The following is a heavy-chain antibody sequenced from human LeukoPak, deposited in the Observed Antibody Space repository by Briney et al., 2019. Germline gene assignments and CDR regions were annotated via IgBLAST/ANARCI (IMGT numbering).Heavy chain of an antibody. CDR1: GYTFTGYY. CDR2: ISAYNGNT. V-gene: IGHV1-18*04. D-gene: IGHD6-13*01. CDR3: ARGLGSWLNGYYFDY. J-gene: IGHJ4*02. Sequence: GASVKVSCKASGYTFTGYYMHWVRQAPGQGLEWMGWISAYNGNTNYAQKLQGRVTMTTDTSTSTAYMELRSLRSDDTAVYYCARGLGSWLNGYYFDYWGQGTLVTVSS.